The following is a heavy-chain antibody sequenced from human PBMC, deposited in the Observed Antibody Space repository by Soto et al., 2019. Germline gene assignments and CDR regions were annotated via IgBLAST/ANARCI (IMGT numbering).Heavy chain of an antibody. J-gene: IGHJ6*02. CDR2: ILYDAGNT. V-gene: IGHV3-30*07. CDR3: ARDNYGMDV. Sequence: QEQLVESGGGVVQPGRSLRLSCAASGFTFSNYAMHWVRQAPGKGLEWVAVILYDAGNTYFADSVKGRFTISRDNSQDTVNLQMNSLRLEDTAVYYCARDNYGMDVWGQGTTVTVSS. CDR1: GFTFSNYA.